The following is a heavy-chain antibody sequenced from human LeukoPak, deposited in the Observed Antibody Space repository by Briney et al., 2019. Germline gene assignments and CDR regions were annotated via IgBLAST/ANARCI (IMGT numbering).Heavy chain of an antibody. D-gene: IGHD2-2*01. Sequence: ASVKVSCKASGYTFTSYDINWVRQATGQRLEWMGWMNPNSGNTGYAQKFQGRVTITRNTSISTAYMELSSLRSEDTAVYYCARSPSVVVPAAMPDYWGQGTLVTVSS. J-gene: IGHJ4*02. CDR2: MNPNSGNT. V-gene: IGHV1-8*03. CDR1: GYTFTSYD. CDR3: ARSPSVVVPAAMPDY.